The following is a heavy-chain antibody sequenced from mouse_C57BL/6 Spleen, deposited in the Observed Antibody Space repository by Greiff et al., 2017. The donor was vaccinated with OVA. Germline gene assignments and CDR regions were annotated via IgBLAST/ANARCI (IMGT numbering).Heavy chain of an antibody. CDR1: GYSITSDY. D-gene: IGHD1-1*01. V-gene: IGHV3-8*01. CDR3: ARSYGSSSGWYFDV. CDR2: ISYSGST. J-gene: IGHJ1*03. Sequence: EVHRVESGPGLAKPSQTLSLTCSVTGYSITSDYWNWIRKFPGNKLEYMGYISYSGSTYYNPSLKSRISITRDTSKNQYYLQLNSVTTEDTATYYCARSYGSSSGWYFDVWGTGTTVTVSS.